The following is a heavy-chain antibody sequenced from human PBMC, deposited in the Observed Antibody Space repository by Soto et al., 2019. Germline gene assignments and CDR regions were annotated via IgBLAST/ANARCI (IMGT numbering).Heavy chain of an antibody. V-gene: IGHV1-18*01. CDR2: ISAYNGNT. CDR3: ARVPGSGSYHTDYYYYGMDV. J-gene: IGHJ6*02. CDR1: GYTFTSYG. D-gene: IGHD1-26*01. Sequence: ASVKVSCKASGYTFTSYGISWVRQAPGQGLEWMGWISAYNGNTNYAQKLQGRVTMTTDTSTSTAYMELRSLRSDDTAVYYCARVPGSGSYHTDYYYYGMDVWGQGTTVTVSS.